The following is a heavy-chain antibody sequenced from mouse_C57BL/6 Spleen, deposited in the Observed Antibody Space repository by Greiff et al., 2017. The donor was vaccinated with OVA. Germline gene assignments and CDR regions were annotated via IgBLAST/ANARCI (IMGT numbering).Heavy chain of an antibody. Sequence: EVKLMESEGGLVQPGSSMKLSCTASGFTFTDYYMAWVRQVPEKGLEWVANINYDGSSTYYLDSLKSRFIISRDNAKNILYLQMSSLKSEDTATYYCARDGAYYSNWYFDVWGTGTTVTVSS. D-gene: IGHD2-5*01. J-gene: IGHJ1*03. CDR2: INYDGSST. V-gene: IGHV5-16*01. CDR1: GFTFTDYY. CDR3: ARDGAYYSNWYFDV.